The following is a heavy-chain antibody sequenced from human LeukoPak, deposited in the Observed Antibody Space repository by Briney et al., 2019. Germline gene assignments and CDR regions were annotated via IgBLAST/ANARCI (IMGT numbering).Heavy chain of an antibody. V-gene: IGHV3-48*04. CDR2: ISSSGSTI. D-gene: IGHD3-10*02. CDR3: AELGITMIGGV. J-gene: IGHJ6*04. CDR1: GFTFSSYW. Sequence: GGSLRLSCAASGFTFSSYWMSWVRQAPGKGLEWVSYISSSGSTIYYADSVKGRFTISRDNAKNSLYLQMNSLRAEDTAVYYCAELGITMIGGVWGKGTTVTISS.